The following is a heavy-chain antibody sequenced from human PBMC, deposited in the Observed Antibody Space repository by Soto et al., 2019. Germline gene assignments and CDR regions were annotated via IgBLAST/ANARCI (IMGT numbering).Heavy chain of an antibody. V-gene: IGHV1-18*01. CDR1: GYTFTSYG. D-gene: IGHD6-13*01. CDR2: ISAYNGNT. Sequence: ASVKVSCKASGYTFTSYGISWVRQAPGQGLEWMGWISAYNGNTNYAQKLQGRVTTTTDTSTSTAYMELRSLRSDDTAVYYCARDTLGVRAAAPPTVWGQGTTVTVSS. CDR3: ARDTLGVRAAAPPTV. J-gene: IGHJ6*02.